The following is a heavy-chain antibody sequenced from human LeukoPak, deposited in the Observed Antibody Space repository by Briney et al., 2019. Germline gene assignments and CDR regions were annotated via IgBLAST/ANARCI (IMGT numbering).Heavy chain of an antibody. CDR1: GGSISSSNW. CDR3: AREYCGGDCYRTGNYFDY. CDR2: IYHSGST. Sequence: PSGTLSLTCAVSGGSISSSNWWSWVRRPPGKGLEWIGEIYHSGSTNYNPSLKSRVTISVDKSKNQFSLKLSSVTAVDTAVYYCAREYCGGDCYRTGNYFDYWGQGTLVTVSS. V-gene: IGHV4-4*02. D-gene: IGHD2-21*02. J-gene: IGHJ4*02.